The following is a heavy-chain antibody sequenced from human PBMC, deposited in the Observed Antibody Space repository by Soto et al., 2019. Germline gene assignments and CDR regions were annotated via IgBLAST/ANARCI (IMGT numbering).Heavy chain of an antibody. Sequence: GGSLRLSCAASGFTFSSYAMSWVRQAPGKGLEWVSAISGSGGSTYYADSVKGRFTISRDNSKNTLYLQMNSLRAEDKAVYFCAKNGRWEVLPYGFDNWGQGTMVPVSS. CDR3: AKNGRWEVLPYGFDN. CDR2: ISGSGGST. V-gene: IGHV3-23*01. CDR1: GFTFSSYA. J-gene: IGHJ3*02. D-gene: IGHD1-26*01.